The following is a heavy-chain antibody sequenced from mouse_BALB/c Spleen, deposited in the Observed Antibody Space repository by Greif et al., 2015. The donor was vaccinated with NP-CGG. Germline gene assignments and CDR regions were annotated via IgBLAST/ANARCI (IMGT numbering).Heavy chain of an antibody. V-gene: IGHV7-3*02. D-gene: IGHD2-14*01. CDR2: IRNKANGYTT. J-gene: IGHJ4*01. CDR3: ARENRARGTYYAMDD. Sequence: EVQGVESGGGLVQPGGSLRLSCATSGFTFTDYYMSWVRQPPGKALEWLGFIRNKANGYTTEYSASVKGRFTISRDNSQSSRYLQMSALRAEDSATYYCARENRARGTYYAMDDWGQGTSVTVSS. CDR1: GFTFTDYY.